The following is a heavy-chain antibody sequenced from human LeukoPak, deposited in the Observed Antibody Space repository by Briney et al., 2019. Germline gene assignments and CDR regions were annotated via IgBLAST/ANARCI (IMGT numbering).Heavy chain of an antibody. V-gene: IGHV4-59*08. CDR1: GGSISGPY. CDR3: ARHTYARPFDF. D-gene: IGHD6-6*01. Sequence: SETLSLTCTVSGGSISGPYWSWIRQPPGKGLEWIAYVYYSGDTNYNPSLKSRAAISLDTSKNQFSLTVTCVTAADTAIYYCARHTYARPFDFWGQGTLVTVSS. J-gene: IGHJ4*02. CDR2: VYYSGDT.